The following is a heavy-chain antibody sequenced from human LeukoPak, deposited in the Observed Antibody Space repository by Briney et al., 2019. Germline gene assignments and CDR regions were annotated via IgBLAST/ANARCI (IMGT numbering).Heavy chain of an antibody. D-gene: IGHD3-22*01. J-gene: IGHJ4*02. CDR3: ARVARDYYDSSGYYYFDY. CDR2: ISISSSYI. CDR1: GFTFSSYS. Sequence: GGSLRLSCAASGFTFSSYSMNWVRQAPGKGLEWVSSISISSSYIYYADSVKGRFTISRDNAKNSLYLQMNSLRAEDTAVYYCARVARDYYDSSGYYYFDYWGQGTLVTVSS. V-gene: IGHV3-21*01.